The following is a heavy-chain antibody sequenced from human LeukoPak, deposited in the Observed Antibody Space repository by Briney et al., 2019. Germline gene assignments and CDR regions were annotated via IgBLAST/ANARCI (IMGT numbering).Heavy chain of an antibody. V-gene: IGHV3-21*01. Sequence: GSLRLSCAASGFILSGYSMNWVRQAPGKGLEWVSSISSSSTYIYYADSVKGRFTISRDNAMNSLYLQMNSLRAEDTAVYYCSSRGINYYDSGGYTYWGQGTLVTVSS. J-gene: IGHJ4*02. CDR2: ISSSSTYI. D-gene: IGHD3-22*01. CDR1: GFILSGYS. CDR3: SSRGINYYDSGGYTY.